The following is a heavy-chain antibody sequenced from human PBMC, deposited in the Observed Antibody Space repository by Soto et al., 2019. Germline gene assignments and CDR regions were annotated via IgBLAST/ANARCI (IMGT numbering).Heavy chain of an antibody. Sequence: GGSLRLACAASGFTFSSYAMSWVRQAPGKGLEWVSAISGSGGSTYYADSVKGRFTISRDNSKNTLYLQMNSLRAEDTAVYSCAKDRPRNRGCHFQHWGQGTLVPVS. CDR2: ISGSGGST. CDR3: AKDRPRNRGCHFQH. V-gene: IGHV3-23*01. D-gene: IGHD1-26*01. CDR1: GFTFSSYA. J-gene: IGHJ1*01.